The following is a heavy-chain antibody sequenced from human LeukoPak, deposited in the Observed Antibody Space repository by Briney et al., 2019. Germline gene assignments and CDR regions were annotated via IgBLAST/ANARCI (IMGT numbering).Heavy chain of an antibody. CDR2: ISTSSSYI. CDR3: VRDVLYYYGAERLFWFDP. CDR1: GFTFSSYS. J-gene: IGHJ5*02. D-gene: IGHD3-10*01. V-gene: IGHV3-21*01. Sequence: GGSLRLSCAASGFTFSSYSMNWVRQAPGKGLEWVSSISTSSSYIYYADSVKGRFTISRDNARNSMYLLMNSLRVEDTAVYYCVRDVLYYYGAERLFWFDPWGQGTLVTVSS.